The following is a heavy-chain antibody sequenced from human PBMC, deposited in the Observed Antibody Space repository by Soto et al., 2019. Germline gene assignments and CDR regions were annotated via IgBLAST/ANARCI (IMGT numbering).Heavy chain of an antibody. CDR1: GYNFNTDG. V-gene: IGHV1-18*01. CDR2: ISAYNGFT. Sequence: QVQLVQSGPEVRRPGASVKVSCKASGYNFNTDGVSWMRQAPGQVLEWMGFISAYNGFTAFAPSLQGRLTLTTDTSTTTSYMELRDLRSDDTAVYFCARDERAFCSDAYGESHFAYWGQGTLVTVSS. J-gene: IGHJ4*02. CDR3: ARDERAFCSDAYGESHFAY. D-gene: IGHD2-15*01.